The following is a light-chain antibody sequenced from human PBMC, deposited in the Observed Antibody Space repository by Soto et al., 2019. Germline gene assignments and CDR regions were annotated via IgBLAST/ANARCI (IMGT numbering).Light chain of an antibody. CDR2: AAA. V-gene: IGKV3-20*01. Sequence: IVLTQSPDTLSLSPGDRATLSCRATQSVSSNSLAWYQQKPGQAPRLLIYAAATRATGIPDRFSGSGSGTDFTLTISRLEPEDVAVYCCQQYGSSPWTFGQGTKVEIK. CDR1: QSVSSNS. J-gene: IGKJ1*01. CDR3: QQYGSSPWT.